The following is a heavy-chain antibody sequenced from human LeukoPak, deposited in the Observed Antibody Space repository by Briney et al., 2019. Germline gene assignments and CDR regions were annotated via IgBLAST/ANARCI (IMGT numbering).Heavy chain of an antibody. CDR3: ATEVRGVI. Sequence: GGSLRLSXAASGFTFSSFSMNWVRQAPGKGLEWVSYISSGSSTIYYADSVKGRFTISRDNAKNSLYLQMSSLRAEDTAVYYCATEVRGVIWGQGTLVTVSS. V-gene: IGHV3-48*01. D-gene: IGHD3-10*01. CDR1: GFTFSSFS. J-gene: IGHJ4*02. CDR2: ISSGSSTI.